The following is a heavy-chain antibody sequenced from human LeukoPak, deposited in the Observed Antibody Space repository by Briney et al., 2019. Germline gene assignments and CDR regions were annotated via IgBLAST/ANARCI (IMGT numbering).Heavy chain of an antibody. V-gene: IGHV3-33*07. D-gene: IGHD6-13*01. CDR1: GFTFGWYW. Sequence: GGSLRLSCVGSGFTFGWYWMSWVRQTPDKGLEWVAVIWYDGSNDDYADSVKGRFTISRDNSKSTLYLQMNSLRAEDAAVYYCARDPSSKAAAGRGDYWGQGTLVTVSS. CDR3: ARDPSSKAAAGRGDY. CDR2: IWYDGSND. J-gene: IGHJ4*02.